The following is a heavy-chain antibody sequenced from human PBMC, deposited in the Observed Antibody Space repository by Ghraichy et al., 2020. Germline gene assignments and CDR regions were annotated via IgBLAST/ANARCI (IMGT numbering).Heavy chain of an antibody. CDR2: MYIGGST. V-gene: IGHV3-53*01. CDR1: GLSVSNNY. J-gene: IGHJ6*02. Sequence: GGSLRLSCAASGLSVSNNYMSWVRQAPGKGLEWVSDMYIGGSTYYADSVKGRFTISRDSSKNTLNLQMNSLRAEDTAVYYCARGGYGMDVWGQGTTVTVSS. CDR3: ARGGYGMDV.